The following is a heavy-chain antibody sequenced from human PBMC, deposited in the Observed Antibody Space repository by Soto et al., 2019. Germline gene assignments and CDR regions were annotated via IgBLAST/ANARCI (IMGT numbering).Heavy chain of an antibody. V-gene: IGHV5-51*01. CDR1: GYTFTTYW. J-gene: IGHJ4*02. CDR3: GRLDSSYYFDF. Sequence: GESLKISCKGSGYTFTTYWIGWVRQMPGKGLEWMGIIYPGDSDTTYSPSFQGQVTISADKSISTAYLQWNSLKASDSAMYYCGRLDSSYYFDFWGQGTLVTVSS. D-gene: IGHD3-22*01. CDR2: IYPGDSDT.